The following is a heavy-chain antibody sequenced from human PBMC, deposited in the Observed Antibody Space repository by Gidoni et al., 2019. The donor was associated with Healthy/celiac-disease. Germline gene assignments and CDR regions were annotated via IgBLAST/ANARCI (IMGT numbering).Heavy chain of an antibody. V-gene: IGHV4-39*02. CDR2: IYYSGST. CDR3: ARDAFDI. CDR1: GGSISSSSYY. J-gene: IGHJ3*02. Sequence: QLQLQESGPGLVKPSATLSLTCPGSGGSISSSSYYWGWIRQPPGKGLEWIGSIYYSGSTYYNPSLKSRVTISVDTSKNQFSLKLSSVTAADTAVYYCARDAFDIWGQGTMVTVSS.